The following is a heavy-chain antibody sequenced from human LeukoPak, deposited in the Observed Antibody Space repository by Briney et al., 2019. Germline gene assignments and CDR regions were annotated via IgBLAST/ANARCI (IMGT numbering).Heavy chain of an antibody. Sequence: VASVKVSCKASGYTFTGYYMHWVRQAPGQGLGWMGWINPNSGGTNYAQKFQGRVTMTRDTSISTAYMELSRLRSDDTAVYYCARDLSLVVVPAAIFGYWGQGTLVTVSS. CDR3: ARDLSLVVVPAAIFGY. V-gene: IGHV1-2*02. D-gene: IGHD2-2*02. CDR1: GYTFTGYY. J-gene: IGHJ4*02. CDR2: INPNSGGT.